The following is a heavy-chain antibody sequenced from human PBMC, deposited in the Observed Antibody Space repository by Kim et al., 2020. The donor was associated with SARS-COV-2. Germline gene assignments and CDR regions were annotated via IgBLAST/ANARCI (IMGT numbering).Heavy chain of an antibody. CDR2: INGDASIT. J-gene: IGHJ4*02. Sequence: GGSLRLSCAVSGLNFRSAWMHWVRQTPGNELVWVANINGDASITRYADSVKGRFTISRDNAKNMLFLQMSSLRAEDTAVYYCARDYDRSYDYWGQGTLVRVYS. CDR3: ARDYDRSYDY. D-gene: IGHD3-16*01. CDR1: GLNFRSAW. V-gene: IGHV3-74*01.